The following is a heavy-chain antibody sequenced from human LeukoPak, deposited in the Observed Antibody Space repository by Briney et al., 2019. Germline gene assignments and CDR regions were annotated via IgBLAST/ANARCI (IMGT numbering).Heavy chain of an antibody. Sequence: GRSQGLFCAASGFTFRSYGMHWVRQAPGKGLEWGAVISYVGSDKYYADSVKGRFTISRDNSKNTLYLQMNSLRAEDTAVYYCGNHFPHFDYWGQGTLVTVSS. CDR1: GFTFRSYG. D-gene: IGHD3-3*02. CDR3: GNHFPHFDY. V-gene: IGHV3-30*18. CDR2: ISYVGSDK. J-gene: IGHJ4*02.